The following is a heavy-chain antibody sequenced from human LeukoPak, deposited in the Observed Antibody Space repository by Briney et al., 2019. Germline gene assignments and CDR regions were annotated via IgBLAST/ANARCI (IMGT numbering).Heavy chain of an antibody. CDR2: IYYSGST. CDR1: GGSIGTYY. J-gene: IGHJ6*02. D-gene: IGHD6-19*01. Sequence: KSSETLSLTCTVSGGSIGTYYWSWIRQPPGKGLEWIGYIYYSGSTNYNPSLKSRVTISVDTSKNQFSLKLSSVTAADTAVYYCAGPALAVAGGGMDVWGQGTTVTVSS. V-gene: IGHV4-59*01. CDR3: AGPALAVAGGGMDV.